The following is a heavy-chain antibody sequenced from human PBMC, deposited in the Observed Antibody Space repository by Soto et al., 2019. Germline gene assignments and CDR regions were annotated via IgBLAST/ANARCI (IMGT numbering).Heavy chain of an antibody. CDR3: ARSGPAFYYYYGMDV. J-gene: IGHJ6*02. CDR1: GYTFTGYD. CDR2: MNPNSGNT. V-gene: IGHV1-8*01. D-gene: IGHD1-1*01. Sequence: ASVKVSCKASGYTFTGYDINWVRQASGQGLEWMGWMNPNSGNTGYHQKFQGRVTMTRNISISIAYMELNSLRSEDTAVYDCARSGPAFYYYYGMDVWGQGTTVTVSS.